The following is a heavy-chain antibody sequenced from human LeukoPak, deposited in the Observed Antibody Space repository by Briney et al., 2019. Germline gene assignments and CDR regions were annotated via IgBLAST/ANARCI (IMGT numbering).Heavy chain of an antibody. CDR2: ISRSTSYI. J-gene: IGHJ4*02. CDR3: ARDGSITMIRPLDY. D-gene: IGHD3-10*01. Sequence: GGSLRLSCAASGFTLSTYNMNWVRQAPGKGLEWVSSISRSTSYIYYADSVKGRFTISRDNAKNSLYLQMNSLTAEDTAVYYCARDGSITMIRPLDYWGQGTLVTVSS. V-gene: IGHV3-21*01. CDR1: GFTLSTYN.